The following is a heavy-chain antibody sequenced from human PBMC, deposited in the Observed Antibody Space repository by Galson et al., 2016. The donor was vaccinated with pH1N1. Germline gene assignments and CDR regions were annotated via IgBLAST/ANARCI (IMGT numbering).Heavy chain of an antibody. J-gene: IGHJ6*02. Sequence: SLRLSCAASGFTFSGSAMHWVRQASGKGLEWVGHIRGKANNYATAYAASVKGRFTFSRDDSNNTAYLQMNNLRPEDTAMYYCTIGRRQDYYYCMDVWGQGTTVTVSS. CDR2: IRGKANNYAT. CDR1: GFTFSGSA. CDR3: TIGRRQDYYYCMDV. D-gene: IGHD2/OR15-2a*01. V-gene: IGHV3-73*01.